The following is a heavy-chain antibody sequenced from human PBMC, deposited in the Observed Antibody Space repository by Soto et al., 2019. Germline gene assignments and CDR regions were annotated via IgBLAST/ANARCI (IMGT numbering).Heavy chain of an antibody. V-gene: IGHV4-39*01. CDR2: IYYSGST. CDR1: GGSISSSSYY. J-gene: IGHJ3*02. CDR3: ARTDPNWNYPRDAFDI. D-gene: IGHD1-7*01. Sequence: QLQLQESGPGLVKPSETLSLTCTVSGGSISSSSYYWGWIRQPPGKGLEWIGSIYYSGSTYYNPSLKSRVTISVDTSKHQCSLKLSSVTAADTAVYYCARTDPNWNYPRDAFDIWGQGTMVTVSS.